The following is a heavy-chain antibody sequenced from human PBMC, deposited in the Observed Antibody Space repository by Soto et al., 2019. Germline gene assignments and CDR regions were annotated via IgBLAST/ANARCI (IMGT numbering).Heavy chain of an antibody. CDR1: GYTFTGYY. D-gene: IGHD2-8*01. CDR2: INPNSGGT. Sequence: ASVKVSCKASGYTFTGYYMHWVRQAPGQGLEWMGWINPNSGGTNYAQKFQGWVTMTRDTSISTAYMELSRLRSDDTAVYYCARAIGYCTNGVICGFDYWGQGTLVTVSS. J-gene: IGHJ4*02. CDR3: ARAIGYCTNGVICGFDY. V-gene: IGHV1-2*04.